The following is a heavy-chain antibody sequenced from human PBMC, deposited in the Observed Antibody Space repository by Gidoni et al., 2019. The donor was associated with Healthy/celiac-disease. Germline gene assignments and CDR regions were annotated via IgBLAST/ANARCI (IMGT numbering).Heavy chain of an antibody. CDR2: INSDGSST. J-gene: IGHJ6*02. CDR3: ARVGYSSGWYSQYYYYGMDV. Sequence: EVQLVESGAGLVQPGGSLRLSCAASGFTFSSYWMHWVRQAPGKGLVWVSRINSDGSSTSYADSVKGRFTISRDNAKNTLYLQMNSLRAEDTAVYYCARVGYSSGWYSQYYYYGMDVWGQGTTVTVSS. CDR1: GFTFSSYW. V-gene: IGHV3-74*01. D-gene: IGHD6-19*01.